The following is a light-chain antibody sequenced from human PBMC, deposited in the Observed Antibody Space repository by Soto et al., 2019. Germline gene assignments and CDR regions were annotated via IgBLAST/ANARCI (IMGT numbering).Light chain of an antibody. CDR3: QQYNSYWT. CDR1: QSISSW. J-gene: IGKJ1*01. V-gene: IGKV1-5*01. CDR2: DAS. Sequence: DIQMTQSPSTLSASVGDRVTITCRASQSISSWLAWYQQKPGKAPKLLIYDASSLESGVPSRFSGGGSGTEFTLTISSLQPDYFASDYCQQYNSYWTFGQGTKVDIK.